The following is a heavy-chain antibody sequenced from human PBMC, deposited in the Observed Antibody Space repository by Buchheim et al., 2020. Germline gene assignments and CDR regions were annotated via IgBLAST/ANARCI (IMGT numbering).Heavy chain of an antibody. D-gene: IGHD2-8*01. V-gene: IGHV3-30*18. CDR2: ISYDGSNK. Sequence: QVQLVESGGGVVQPGRSLRLPCAASGFTFSSYGMHWVRQAPGKGLEWVAVISYDGSNKYYADSVKGRFTISRDNSKNTLYLQMNSLRAEDTAVYYCAKASLIGVYYFDYWGQGTL. J-gene: IGHJ4*02. CDR3: AKASLIGVYYFDY. CDR1: GFTFSSYG.